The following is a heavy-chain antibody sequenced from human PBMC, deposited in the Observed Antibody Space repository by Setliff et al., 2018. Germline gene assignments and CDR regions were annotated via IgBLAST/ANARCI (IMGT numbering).Heavy chain of an antibody. D-gene: IGHD2-15*01. CDR2: IIPIFGTA. CDR1: GGTFSSYA. Sequence: GASVKVSCKASGGTFSSYAISWVRQAPGQGLEWMGGIIPIFGTANYAQKFQGRVTITADESTSTAYMELSSLRSDDTAVYYCARGGRDIVVVVAANYYYYMDVWGKGTTVTVSS. V-gene: IGHV1-69*13. J-gene: IGHJ6*03. CDR3: ARGGRDIVVVVAANYYYYMDV.